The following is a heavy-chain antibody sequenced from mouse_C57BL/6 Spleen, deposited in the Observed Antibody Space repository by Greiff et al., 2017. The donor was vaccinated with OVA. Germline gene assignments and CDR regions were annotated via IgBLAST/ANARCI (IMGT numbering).Heavy chain of an antibody. CDR2: IWRGGST. CDR3: AKRSIYGYDGAYYYAMDC. V-gene: IGHV2-5*01. D-gene: IGHD2-2*01. Sequence: VQLQQSGPGLVQPSQSLSITCTVSGFSLTSYGVHWVRQSPGKGLEWLGVIWRGGSTDYNAAFMSSLSITKDNSKSKVFFKMNSLQADDTAIYYCAKRSIYGYDGAYYYAMDCWGQGPSVTVAS. J-gene: IGHJ4*01. CDR1: GFSLTSYG.